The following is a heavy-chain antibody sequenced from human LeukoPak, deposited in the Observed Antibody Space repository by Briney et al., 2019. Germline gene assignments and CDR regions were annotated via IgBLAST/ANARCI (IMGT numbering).Heavy chain of an antibody. CDR1: GYTFTSYY. D-gene: IGHD2-2*01. J-gene: IGHJ5*02. Sequence: ASVKVSCKASGYTFTSYYMHWVRQAPGQGLEWMGIINPSGGSASYAQKFQGRVTMTRDMSTSTVYMELSSLRSEDTAVYYCARELTPQLPNNWFDPWGQGTLVTVSS. CDR3: ARELTPQLPNNWFDP. V-gene: IGHV1-46*01. CDR2: INPSGGSA.